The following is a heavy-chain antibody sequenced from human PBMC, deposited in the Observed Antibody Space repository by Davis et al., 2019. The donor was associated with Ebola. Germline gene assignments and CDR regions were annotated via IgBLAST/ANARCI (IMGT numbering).Heavy chain of an antibody. CDR3: ARGVAAAEGWFDP. CDR2: INAGNGNT. CDR1: GYTFTSYA. V-gene: IGHV1-3*01. J-gene: IGHJ5*02. D-gene: IGHD6-13*01. Sequence: ASVKVSCKASGYTFTSYAMHWVRQAPGQRLEWMGWINAGNGNTKYSQKFQGRVTITRDTSASTAYMELSSLRSEDTAVYYCARGVAAAEGWFDPWGQGTLVTVSS.